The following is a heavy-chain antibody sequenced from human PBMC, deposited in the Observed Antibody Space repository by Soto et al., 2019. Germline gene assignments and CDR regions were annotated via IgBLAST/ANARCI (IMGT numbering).Heavy chain of an antibody. CDR2: INPNNGDT. D-gene: IGHD3-10*01. Sequence: QVQLIQSGAEVKKPGASVKVSCKASGYTLTDYFIHWVRQAPGQGLEWMGRINPNNGDTNYPPKFQGRVTMTTDPSLSTAYLELRRLTSDDTAVCYCARAPGPRGAPSDDMDVWGQGTTVTVSS. CDR1: GYTLTDYF. J-gene: IGHJ6*02. V-gene: IGHV1-2*02. CDR3: ARAPGPRGAPSDDMDV.